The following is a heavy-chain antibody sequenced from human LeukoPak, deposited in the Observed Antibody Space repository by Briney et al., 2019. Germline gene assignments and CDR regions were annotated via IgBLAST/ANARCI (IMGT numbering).Heavy chain of an antibody. Sequence: SETLSLTCTVSGGSISSYYWSWIRQPPGKGLEWIGEINHSGSTNYNPSLKSRVTISVDTSKNQFSLKLSSVTAADTAVYYCASFCSSTSCYSTNYFDYWGQGTLVTVSS. V-gene: IGHV4-34*01. CDR1: GGSISSYY. CDR2: INHSGST. CDR3: ASFCSSTSCYSTNYFDY. J-gene: IGHJ4*02. D-gene: IGHD2-2*02.